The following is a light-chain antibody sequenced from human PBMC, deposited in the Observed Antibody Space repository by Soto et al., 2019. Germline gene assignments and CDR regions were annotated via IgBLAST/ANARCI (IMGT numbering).Light chain of an antibody. CDR2: WAS. CDR3: QQSYSSPLT. CDR1: QSVVDTGYNMNY. J-gene: IGKJ4*01. Sequence: DIGMTQSPDSLAVSLGERATINCKSSQSVVDTGYNMNYLAWYQQKPGHPPKVLIYWASTRESGVPDRFSGSGSGTDFTLTISDLQAEDVAVYHCQQSYSSPLTFGGGTKVEIK. V-gene: IGKV4-1*01.